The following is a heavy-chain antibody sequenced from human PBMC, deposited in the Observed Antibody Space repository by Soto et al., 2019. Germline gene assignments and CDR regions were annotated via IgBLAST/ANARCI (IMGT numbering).Heavy chain of an antibody. CDR3: AKESSSYDAFDI. Sequence: QVQLVESGGGVVQPGRSLRLSCAASGFTFSSYGMHWVRQAPGKGLEWVAVISYDGSNKYDGDSVKGRFTISRDNSKNALYLQMNSLRAEDTGGYYCAKESSSYDAFDIWGQGTMVTVSS. V-gene: IGHV3-30*18. J-gene: IGHJ3*02. CDR2: ISYDGSNK. D-gene: IGHD6-13*01. CDR1: GFTFSSYG.